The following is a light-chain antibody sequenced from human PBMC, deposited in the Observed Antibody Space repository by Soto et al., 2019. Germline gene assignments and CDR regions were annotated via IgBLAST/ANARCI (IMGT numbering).Light chain of an antibody. CDR1: SSDVGGYNY. Sequence: QSVLTQPRSVSGSPGQSVTISCTGTSSDVGGYNYVSWYQQHPGKAPKLMIYDVSKRPSGVPDRFSGSKSGTTASLTISGLQAEDEADYYCFSYAGSYTWVFGAGTKL. V-gene: IGLV2-11*01. CDR2: DVS. J-gene: IGLJ3*02. CDR3: FSYAGSYTWV.